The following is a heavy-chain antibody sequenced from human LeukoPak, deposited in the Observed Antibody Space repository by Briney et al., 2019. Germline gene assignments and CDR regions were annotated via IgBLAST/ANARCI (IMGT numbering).Heavy chain of an antibody. CDR3: ARDHSSGWYPTETYYFDY. D-gene: IGHD6-19*01. Sequence: SQTLSLTCAISGDSVSSNSAAWNWIRPSPSRGLEWLGRTYYRSKWYNDYAVSVKSRITINPDTSKNQFSLQLNSVTPEDTAVYYCARDHSSGWYPTETYYFDYWGQGTLVTVSS. CDR1: GDSVSSNSAA. CDR2: TYYRSKWYN. V-gene: IGHV6-1*01. J-gene: IGHJ4*02.